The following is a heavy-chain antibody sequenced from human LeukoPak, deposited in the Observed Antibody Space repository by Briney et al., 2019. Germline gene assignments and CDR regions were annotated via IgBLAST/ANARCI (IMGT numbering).Heavy chain of an antibody. D-gene: IGHD3-3*01. CDR1: GFTFTGYY. Sequence: WASVKVSCKTSGFTFTGYYIHWVRQAPGQGLEWMGGFDPEDGETIYAQKFQGRVTMTEDTSTDTAYMELSRLRSEDTAVYYCATDLLAIFGVVNFYYWGQGTLVTVSS. J-gene: IGHJ4*02. CDR3: ATDLLAIFGVVNFYY. V-gene: IGHV1-24*01. CDR2: FDPEDGET.